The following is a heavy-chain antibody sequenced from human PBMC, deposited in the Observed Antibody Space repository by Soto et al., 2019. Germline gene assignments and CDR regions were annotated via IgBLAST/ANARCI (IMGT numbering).Heavy chain of an antibody. CDR3: TREATMARGVAP. CDR2: IIPIFGTA. J-gene: IGHJ5*02. D-gene: IGHD5-12*01. V-gene: IGHV1-69*06. CDR1: GGTFSSYA. Sequence: QVQLVQSGAEVKKPGSSVKVSCKASGGTFSSYAISWVRQAPGQGLEWMGGIIPIFGTANYAQKFQGRVTIIADNSTSTADIELSSLRSEDTAVESCTREATMARGVAPWGQRTLVTVSS.